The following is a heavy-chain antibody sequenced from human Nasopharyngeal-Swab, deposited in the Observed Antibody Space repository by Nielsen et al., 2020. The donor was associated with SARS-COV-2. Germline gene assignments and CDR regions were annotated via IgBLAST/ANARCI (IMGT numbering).Heavy chain of an antibody. J-gene: IGHJ4*02. CDR3: ARKGRWRSLPDY. V-gene: IGHV3-7*01. CDR2: IKQDGSEK. Sequence: GESLKISCAASGFTFSSYWMSWVRQAPGKGLEWVANIKQDGSEKYYVDSVKGRFTISRDNAKNSLYLQMNSLRAEDTAVYYCARKGRWRSLPDYWGQGTLVTVSS. D-gene: IGHD4-23*01. CDR1: GFTFSSYW.